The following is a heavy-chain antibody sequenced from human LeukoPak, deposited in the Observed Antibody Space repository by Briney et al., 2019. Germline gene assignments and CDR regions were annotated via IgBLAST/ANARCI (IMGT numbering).Heavy chain of an antibody. CDR2: ISYDGSNK. V-gene: IGHV3-30*18. CDR3: AKETPVTLTLGYCSGGSCYGTGFDY. J-gene: IGHJ4*02. Sequence: GGSLRLSCAASGFTFSSYGMHWVRQAPGKGLEWVAVISYDGSNKYYADSVKGRFTISRDNSKNTLYLQMNSLRAEDTAVYYCAKETPVTLTLGYCSGGSCYGTGFDYWGQGTLVTVSS. D-gene: IGHD2-15*01. CDR1: GFTFSSYG.